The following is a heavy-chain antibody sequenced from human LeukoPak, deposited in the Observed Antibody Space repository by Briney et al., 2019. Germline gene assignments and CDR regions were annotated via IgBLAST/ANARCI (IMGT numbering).Heavy chain of an antibody. Sequence: PSETLSLTCAVYGGSFSGYYWSWIRQPPGKGLEWIGEINHSGSTNYNPSLKSRVTISVDTSKNQFSLKLSSVTAADTAVYYCARGTTRFNDAFDIWGQRTMVTVSS. CDR2: INHSGST. J-gene: IGHJ3*02. D-gene: IGHD1-1*01. CDR3: ARGTTRFNDAFDI. CDR1: GGSFSGYY. V-gene: IGHV4-34*01.